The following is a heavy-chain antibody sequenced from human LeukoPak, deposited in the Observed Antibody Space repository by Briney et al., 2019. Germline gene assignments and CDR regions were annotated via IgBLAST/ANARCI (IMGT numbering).Heavy chain of an antibody. CDR1: GIIFNSYG. Sequence: SGGSLRLSCAASGIIFNSYGFHWVRQAPGKGLEWVAVISYDGSNKYYADSVKGRFIISRDSSKNTLYLQMNSLRAEDTAVYYCAKDTSRYSSNYGMDVWGQGTTVTVSS. D-gene: IGHD6-19*01. CDR2: ISYDGSNK. V-gene: IGHV3-30*18. CDR3: AKDTSRYSSNYGMDV. J-gene: IGHJ6*02.